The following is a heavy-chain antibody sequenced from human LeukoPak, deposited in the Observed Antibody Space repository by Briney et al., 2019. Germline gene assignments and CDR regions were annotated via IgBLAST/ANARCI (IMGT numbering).Heavy chain of an antibody. V-gene: IGHV3-23*01. CDR1: GFTFSSYA. Sequence: GGSLRLSCAASGFTFSSYAMSWVRQAPGKGLEWVSAISGSGGSTYYADSVKGRFTISRDNSKNMLYLQMNSLRADDTAVYYCAKGARGDTVTSIVGLNWFDPWGQGTLVTVSS. D-gene: IGHD4-17*01. CDR3: AKGARGDTVTSIVGLNWFDP. J-gene: IGHJ5*02. CDR2: ISGSGGST.